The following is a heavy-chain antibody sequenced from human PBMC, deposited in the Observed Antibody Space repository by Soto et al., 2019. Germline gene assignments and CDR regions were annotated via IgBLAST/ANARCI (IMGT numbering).Heavy chain of an antibody. J-gene: IGHJ4*02. CDR3: AGKPNALYYFDY. Sequence: PSVKVSCKASGYTFTVYYMHWVRQAPGQGLEWMGWINPNSGGTNYAQKFQGWVTMTRDTSISTAYMELSRLRSDDTAVYYCAGKPNALYYFDYWGQGTLVTVSS. CDR2: INPNSGGT. D-gene: IGHD2-8*01. CDR1: GYTFTVYY. V-gene: IGHV1-2*04.